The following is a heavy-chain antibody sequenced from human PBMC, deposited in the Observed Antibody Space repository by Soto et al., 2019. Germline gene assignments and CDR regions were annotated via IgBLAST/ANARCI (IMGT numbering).Heavy chain of an antibody. D-gene: IGHD1-26*01. CDR3: ASLGGVGAGSWFGL. Sequence: GESLKISCKVSGYSFSNYWISWVRQMPGKGLEWMGRIDPSDSWTHYSPSFHGHVTISADKSISTVYLQWSSLKASDTAMYYCASLGGVGAGSWFGLWGQGTLVTVSS. V-gene: IGHV5-10-1*01. J-gene: IGHJ5*02. CDR2: IDPSDSWT. CDR1: GYSFSNYW.